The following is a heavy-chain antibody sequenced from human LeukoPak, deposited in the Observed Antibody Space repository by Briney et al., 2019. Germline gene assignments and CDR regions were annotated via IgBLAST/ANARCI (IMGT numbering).Heavy chain of an antibody. Sequence: PGGSLRLSCIASGFTLSDYWMHWVRQAPGKGLVWVSRIASDGSSTTYADSVKGRFSISRDNAKNTLYLQMNSLRVEDTAVYYCARGRPHGNDYWGQGTLVTVSS. J-gene: IGHJ4*02. CDR1: GFTLSDYW. D-gene: IGHD4-23*01. CDR3: ARGRPHGNDY. V-gene: IGHV3-74*01. CDR2: IASDGSST.